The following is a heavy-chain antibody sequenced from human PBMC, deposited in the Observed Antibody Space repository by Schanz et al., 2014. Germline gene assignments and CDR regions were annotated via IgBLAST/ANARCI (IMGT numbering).Heavy chain of an antibody. CDR3: ARDRDQWDGNYLDY. CDR2: ISAYNGNT. V-gene: IGHV1-18*01. D-gene: IGHD1-26*01. CDR1: GYTFTSYG. Sequence: QVQLVQSGAEVKKPGASVKISCKASGYTFTSYGISWVRQAPGLGLEWMGWISAYNGNTNFAQKFQGRVTMTTDTSTSTVYMELRSLTSDDSAVYYCARDRDQWDGNYLDYWGQGTLVTVSS. J-gene: IGHJ4*02.